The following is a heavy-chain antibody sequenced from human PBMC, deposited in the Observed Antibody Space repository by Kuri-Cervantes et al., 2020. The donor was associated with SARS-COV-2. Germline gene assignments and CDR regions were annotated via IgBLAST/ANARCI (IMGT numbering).Heavy chain of an antibody. J-gene: IGHJ6*02. CDR3: ARDGSDDFWSGHELGMDV. CDR1: GFTFSSYS. CDR2: ISSSSSTI. Sequence: GEALKSSGAASGFTFSSYSMNGVRQAPGKGPEWVSYISSSSSTIYYADSVKGRFTISRDNAKNSLYLQMNSLRDEDTAVYYCARDGSDDFWSGHELGMDVWGQGTTVTVSS. V-gene: IGHV3-48*02. D-gene: IGHD3-3*01.